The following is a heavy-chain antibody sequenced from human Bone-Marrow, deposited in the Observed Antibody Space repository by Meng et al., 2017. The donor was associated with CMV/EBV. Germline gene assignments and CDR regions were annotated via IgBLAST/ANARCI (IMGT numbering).Heavy chain of an antibody. Sequence: GSLRLSCTVSGDFISGAYYYWAWIRQPPGKGLEWIGNIYYSGSAYYNPSLESRITISVDTSKNQFSLKLSSVTAADTALYYCARQDLVLVPYAMSWLDPWGQGTRVTVSS. V-gene: IGHV4-39*01. CDR3: ARQDLVLVPYAMSWLDP. J-gene: IGHJ5*02. D-gene: IGHD2-2*01. CDR2: IYYSGSA. CDR1: GDFISGAYYY.